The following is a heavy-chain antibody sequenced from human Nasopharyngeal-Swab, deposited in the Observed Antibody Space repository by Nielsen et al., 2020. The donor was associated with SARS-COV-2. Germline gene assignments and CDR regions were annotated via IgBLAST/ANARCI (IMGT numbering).Heavy chain of an antibody. Sequence: SETLSLTCAVYGGSFSGYYWSWIRQPPGKGLEWIGEINHSGSTNYNPSLKSRVTISVDTSKNQFSLKLSSVTAADTAVYYCAREIGGSGCLDYWGQGTLVTVSS. CDR2: INHSGST. J-gene: IGHJ4*02. V-gene: IGHV4-34*01. D-gene: IGHD6-19*01. CDR1: GGSFSGYY. CDR3: AREIGGSGCLDY.